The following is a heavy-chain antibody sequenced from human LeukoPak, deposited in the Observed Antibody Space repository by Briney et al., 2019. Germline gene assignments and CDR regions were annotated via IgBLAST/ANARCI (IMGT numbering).Heavy chain of an antibody. CDR1: GGSISSYC. CDR2: IYTSGST. Sequence: PETLSLTCTVSGGSISSYCWSWIRQPAGKGLEWIGRIYTSGSTNYNPSLKSRVTMSVDTSKNQFSLKLSSVTAADTAVYYCARGPRVSTQIAATGILDYWGQGTLVTVSS. V-gene: IGHV4-4*07. D-gene: IGHD6-13*01. CDR3: ARGPRVSTQIAATGILDY. J-gene: IGHJ4*02.